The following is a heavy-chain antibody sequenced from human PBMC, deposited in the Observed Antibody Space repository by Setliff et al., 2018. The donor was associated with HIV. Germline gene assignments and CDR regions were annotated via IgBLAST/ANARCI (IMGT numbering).Heavy chain of an antibody. V-gene: IGHV1-3*01. CDR1: GYTFTSYA. CDR2: INPGSGDT. CDR3: ARVLSVTMIRGAHGY. Sequence: VASVKVSCKASGYTFTSYAIHWVRQAPGQSLEWMGWINPGSGDTNYAQKFQGRVTMTSDTSTRTVYMELSSLTSDDTAVYFCARVLSVTMIRGAHGYWGQGTLVTVSS. D-gene: IGHD3-10*01. J-gene: IGHJ4*02.